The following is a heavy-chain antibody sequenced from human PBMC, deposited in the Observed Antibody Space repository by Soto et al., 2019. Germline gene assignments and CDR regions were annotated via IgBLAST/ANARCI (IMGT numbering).Heavy chain of an antibody. Sequence: QVHLVQSGAEVKKPGASVKVSCKGSGYGFTTYGITWVRQAPGQGLEWMAWLSAHNGNTNYAQKLQGRVTVTRDTSTSTAYMELRSLRSDYTAVYYCARGRYGDYWGQGALVTVSS. CDR2: LSAHNGNT. D-gene: IGHD1-1*01. CDR1: GYGFTTYG. CDR3: ARGRYGDY. V-gene: IGHV1-18*01. J-gene: IGHJ4*02.